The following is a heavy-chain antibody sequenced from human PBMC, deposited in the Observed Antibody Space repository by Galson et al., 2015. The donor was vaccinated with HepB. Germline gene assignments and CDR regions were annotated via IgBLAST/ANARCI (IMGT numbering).Heavy chain of an antibody. CDR2: IIPIVGLA. Sequence: SVKVSCKASGGTFSSYGFSWVRQAPGQGLEWMGRIIPIVGLADYAQNFQDRVAIFADQSTSTAYMELSNLRSDDTAVYYCARDGARQAAIYQHYYMDVWGKGTTATVSS. CDR1: GGTFSSYG. D-gene: IGHD2-2*01. V-gene: IGHV1-69*04. J-gene: IGHJ6*03. CDR3: ARDGARQAAIYQHYYMDV.